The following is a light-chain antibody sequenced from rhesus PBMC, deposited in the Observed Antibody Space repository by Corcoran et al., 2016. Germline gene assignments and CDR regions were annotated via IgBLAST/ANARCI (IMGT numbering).Light chain of an antibody. V-gene: IGKV3-31*02. CDR2: GAS. J-gene: IGKJ3*01. Sequence: EIVMTQSPATLSLSPGERATLSCRASQRVSSYLAWYQQKPRQAPRPLIYGASIRATGIPDRVSGSGSWTDFTLTSSSLEPGAFGVYCCQGTSTLITFGPGTKLDIK. CDR1: QRVSSY. CDR3: QGTSTLIT.